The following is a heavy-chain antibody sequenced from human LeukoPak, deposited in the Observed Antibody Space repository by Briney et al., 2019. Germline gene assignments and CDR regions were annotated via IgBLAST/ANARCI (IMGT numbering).Heavy chain of an antibody. J-gene: IGHJ4*02. CDR2: IIPIFGTA. CDR1: GVTFSSYA. CDR3: ARARYGNFDY. D-gene: IGHD5-18*01. V-gene: IGHV1-69*13. Sequence: VASLKVSCKASGVTFSSYAISWVRQAPGQGREWMGGIIPIFGTAHYAQKFQGRVTISADESTSTAYMELSSLRSEDTAVYYCARARYGNFDYWGQGTLVTVSS.